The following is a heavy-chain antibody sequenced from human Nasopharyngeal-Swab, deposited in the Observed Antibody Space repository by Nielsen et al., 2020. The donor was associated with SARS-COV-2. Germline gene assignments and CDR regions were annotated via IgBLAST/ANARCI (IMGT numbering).Heavy chain of an antibody. Sequence: SVKVSCKASGGTFSSYAISRVRQAPGQGLEWMGRIIPILGIANYAQKFQGRVTITADKSTSTAYMELSSLRSEDTAVYYCARDYDAAGTGWFDPWGQGTLVTVSS. CDR3: ARDYDAAGTGWFDP. D-gene: IGHD6-13*01. J-gene: IGHJ5*02. CDR2: IIPILGIA. CDR1: GGTFSSYA. V-gene: IGHV1-69*04.